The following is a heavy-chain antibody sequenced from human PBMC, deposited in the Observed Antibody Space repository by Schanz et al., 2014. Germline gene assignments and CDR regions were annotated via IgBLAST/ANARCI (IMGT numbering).Heavy chain of an antibody. CDR1: GFTVSSNY. D-gene: IGHD3-16*01. Sequence: VQLVESGGGLVQPGESLRVSCAASGFTVSSNYMSWVRQAPGQGLEKVAVTSTDGTKTYYAASVRGRFTISRDNSKNTVYLQMNSLRSEDTAVYYCTRDRGALINHNDALDLWGQGTMVSVSS. V-gene: IGHV3-30*03. CDR3: TRDRGALINHNDALDL. J-gene: IGHJ3*01. CDR2: TSTDGTKT.